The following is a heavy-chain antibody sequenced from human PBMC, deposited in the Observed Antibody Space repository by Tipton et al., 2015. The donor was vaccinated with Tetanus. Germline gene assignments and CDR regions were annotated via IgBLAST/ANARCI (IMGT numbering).Heavy chain of an antibody. V-gene: IGHV4-59*01. CDR2: IYYSGST. CDR1: GCSISRYY. D-gene: IGHD6-19*01. J-gene: IGHJ2*01. Sequence: TLSLTCTVSGCSISRYYWSWIRQPPGQRLEWIGYIYYSGSTNYNPSLKSRVTISVDTSKNQFSLKLSSVTAADTAVYYCARSPVPPVAGTGWYFDLWGRGTLVTVSS. CDR3: ARSPVPPVAGTGWYFDL.